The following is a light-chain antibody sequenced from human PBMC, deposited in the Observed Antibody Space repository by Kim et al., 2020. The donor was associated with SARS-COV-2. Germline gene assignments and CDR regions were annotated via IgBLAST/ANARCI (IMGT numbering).Light chain of an antibody. J-gene: IGKJ4*01. CDR1: RSVSSTY. CDR3: QQDYNLTLT. V-gene: IGKV3D-7*01. CDR2: GGS. Sequence: EIVMTQSPATLSLSPGERATLSCRASRSVSSTYLSWHQQKPGQAPRLLIYGGSTRATGIPARFSGSGSGTDFTLTISSLQPEDFAVYYWQQDYNLTLTFGGGTKVDIK.